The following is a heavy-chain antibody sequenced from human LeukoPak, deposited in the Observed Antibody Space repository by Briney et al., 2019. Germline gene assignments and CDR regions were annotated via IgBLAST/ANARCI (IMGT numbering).Heavy chain of an antibody. D-gene: IGHD6-19*01. V-gene: IGHV4-38-2*02. CDR3: ARGPVAGTGWFDP. J-gene: IGHJ5*02. Sequence: SETLSLTCTVSGYSISSGYYWGWIRQPPGKGLEWIGSIYHRGSTYYNPSLKSRVTISVDTSKNQFSLKLSSVTAADTAVYYCARGPVAGTGWFDPWGQGTLVTVSS. CDR2: IYHRGST. CDR1: GYSISSGYY.